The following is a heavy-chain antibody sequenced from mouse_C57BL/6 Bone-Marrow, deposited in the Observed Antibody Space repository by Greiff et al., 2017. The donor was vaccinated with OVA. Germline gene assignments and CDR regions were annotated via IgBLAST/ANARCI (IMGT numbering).Heavy chain of an antibody. CDR1: GYTFTSYW. Sequence: QVHVKQSGAELVKPGASVKLSCKASGYTFTSYWMHWVKQRPGRGLEWIGRIDPNSGGTKYNEKFKSKATLTVDKPSSTAYMQLSSLTSEDSAVYYCARLEYDYDGPHYYAMDYWGQGTSVTVSS. D-gene: IGHD2-4*01. CDR3: ARLEYDYDGPHYYAMDY. J-gene: IGHJ4*01. V-gene: IGHV1-72*01. CDR2: IDPNSGGT.